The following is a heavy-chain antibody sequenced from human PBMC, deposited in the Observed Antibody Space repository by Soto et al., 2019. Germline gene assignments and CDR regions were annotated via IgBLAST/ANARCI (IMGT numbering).Heavy chain of an antibody. D-gene: IGHD3-3*01. CDR3: ARSRINEFWSGFPYYFDN. CDR1: GGSISSGGYS. V-gene: IGHV4-30-2*01. J-gene: IGHJ4*02. CDR2: IYHSGST. Sequence: PSETLSLTCAVSGGSISSGGYSWSWIRQPPGKGLEWIGYIYHSGSTYYNPSLKSRVTISVDRSKNQFSLKLSSVTAADMAVYYCARSRINEFWSGFPYYFDNWGQGTLGTVSS.